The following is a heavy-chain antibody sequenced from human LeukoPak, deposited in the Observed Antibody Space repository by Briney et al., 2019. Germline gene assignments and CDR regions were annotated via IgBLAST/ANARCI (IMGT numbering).Heavy chain of an antibody. J-gene: IGHJ4*02. D-gene: IGHD3-10*01. CDR2: MNPNSGNT. CDR3: ARGDYYGSGSYYNY. CDR1: GYTFTSYD. Sequence: ASVKVSCKASGYTFTSYDINWVRQATGQGLEWMGWMNPNSGNTGYAQKFQGRITMTRNTSISTAYMELSSLRSEDTAVYYCARGDYYGSGSYYNYWGQGTLVTVSS. V-gene: IGHV1-8*01.